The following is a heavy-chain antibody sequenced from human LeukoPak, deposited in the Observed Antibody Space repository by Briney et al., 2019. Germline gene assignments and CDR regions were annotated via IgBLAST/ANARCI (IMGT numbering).Heavy chain of an antibody. J-gene: IGHJ3*02. CDR3: ARFAANWDDSFDI. CDR2: IHYSGST. Sequence: SETLSLTCTVSGGSITNYYWTWIRQPPGRGLEWIGYIHYSGSTNYNPSLKSRVTISVDTSKNQFSLKLTSVTAADTAVYYCARFAANWDDSFDIWGQGTMVTVSS. CDR1: GGSITNYY. V-gene: IGHV4-59*01. D-gene: IGHD1-26*01.